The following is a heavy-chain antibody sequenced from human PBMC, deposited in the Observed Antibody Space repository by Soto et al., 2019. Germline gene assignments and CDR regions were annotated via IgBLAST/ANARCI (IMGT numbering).Heavy chain of an antibody. J-gene: IGHJ4*02. D-gene: IGHD4-17*01. CDR3: ARGYQATVTTEKGHFDY. CDR1: GGSISSSNW. V-gene: IGHV4-4*02. CDR2: IYHSGST. Sequence: SETLSLTCAVSGGSISSSNWWSWVRQPPGKGLEWIGEIYHSGSTNYNPSLKSRVTISVDKSKNQFSLKLSSVTAADTAVYYCARGYQATVTTEKGHFDYWGQGTLVTVSS.